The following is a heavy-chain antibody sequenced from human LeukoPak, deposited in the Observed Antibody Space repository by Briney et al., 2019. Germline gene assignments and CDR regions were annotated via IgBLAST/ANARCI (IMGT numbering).Heavy chain of an antibody. V-gene: IGHV5-51*01. Sequence: GESLKISCKGSGYSFSTYWIGWVRQMPGKGLEWMGMLYPGDSDTRYSPSFQGQVTISADKSISTAYLQWSSLKASDTAMYYCARGNPYYYDSGAYDYWGQGTLVTVSS. CDR2: LYPGDSDT. CDR3: ARGNPYYYDSGAYDY. J-gene: IGHJ4*02. CDR1: GYSFSTYW. D-gene: IGHD3-22*01.